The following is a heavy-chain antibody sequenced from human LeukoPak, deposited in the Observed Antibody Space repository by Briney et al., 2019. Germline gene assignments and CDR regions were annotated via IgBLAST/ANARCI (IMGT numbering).Heavy chain of an antibody. CDR1: GYTFTVYY. D-gene: IGHD4-17*01. CDR2: INPNSGGA. CDR3: AREGRDYGPLDY. V-gene: IGHV1-2*02. Sequence: ASVKVSCKASGYTFTVYYMHWVRQAPGQGLEWMGWINPNSGGANYAQKFQGRVTMTRDTSISTAYMELSRPRSDDTAVYYCAREGRDYGPLDYWGQGTLVTVSS. J-gene: IGHJ4*02.